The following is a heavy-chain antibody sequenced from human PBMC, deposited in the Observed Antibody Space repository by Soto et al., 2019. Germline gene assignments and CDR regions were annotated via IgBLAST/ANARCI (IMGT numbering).Heavy chain of an antibody. CDR1: AGSITTSPY. CDR2: IYYTGTT. V-gene: IGHV4-31*03. J-gene: IGHJ4*02. D-gene: IGHD3-3*01. CDR3: ARDFWSGYGYFDS. Sequence: PSETLSLTCTVSAGSITTSPYWSWIRQHPGRGLEWIGYIYYTGTTFYNPSLESRVTISLDTSKNQFSLNLISLTAADTAVYYCARDFWSGYGYFDSWGQGTPVT.